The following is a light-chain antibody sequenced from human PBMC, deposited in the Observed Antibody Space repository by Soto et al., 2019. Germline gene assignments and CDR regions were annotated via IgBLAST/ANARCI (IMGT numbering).Light chain of an antibody. V-gene: IGKV3-20*01. CDR2: GAS. Sequence: EIVLTQSPGTLSLSPGERATVSCRASQSVSSTYLGWYQQKPGQAPRLLIYGASSRATGIADRFSGSGSGTDLTLTISRLETDDFAVYYCQQYGSSSYTFGQGTKLEIK. J-gene: IGKJ2*01. CDR1: QSVSSTY. CDR3: QQYGSSSYT.